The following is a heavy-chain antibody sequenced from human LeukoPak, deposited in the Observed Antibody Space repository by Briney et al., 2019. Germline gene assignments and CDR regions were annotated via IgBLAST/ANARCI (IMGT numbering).Heavy chain of an antibody. CDR1: GDSVSSNSAA. CDR3: ARERGHSSGWYLGYYFDY. J-gene: IGHJ4*02. Sequence: SQTLSLTCAISGDSVSSNSAAWNWIRQSPSRGLEWLGRTYYRSKWYNDYAVSVKSRITINPDTSKNQFSLQLNSVTPEDTAVYYCARERGHSSGWYLGYYFDYWGQGTLVTVSS. CDR2: TYYRSKWYN. V-gene: IGHV6-1*01. D-gene: IGHD6-19*01.